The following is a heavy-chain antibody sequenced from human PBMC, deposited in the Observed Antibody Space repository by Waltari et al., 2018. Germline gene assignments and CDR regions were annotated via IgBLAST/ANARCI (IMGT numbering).Heavy chain of an antibody. Sequence: EVQLVESGGGLVKPGGSLRLSCADSGFTFTNSWMVWVRQAPGKGLEWVGRIRSKADGGTIDYAAPVKGRFTISRDDSTKTMYLQMNSLKTEDTAVYYCNTGGWYDPWGQGTLVTVSS. CDR2: IRSKADGGTI. V-gene: IGHV3-15*01. J-gene: IGHJ5*02. CDR3: NTGGWYDP. CDR1: GFTFTNSW.